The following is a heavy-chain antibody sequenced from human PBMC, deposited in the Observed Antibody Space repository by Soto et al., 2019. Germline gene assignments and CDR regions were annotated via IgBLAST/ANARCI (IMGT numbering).Heavy chain of an antibody. CDR1: GGSFSGYY. CDR3: ARVGYSSSWYRRGAFDI. Sequence: QVQLQQWGAGLLKPSETLSLTCAVYGGSFSGYYWSWIRQPPRKGLEWIGEINHSGSTNYNPSLKSRVTLSVDTSKHQFSLKLTSVTAADTAVYYCARVGYSSSWYRRGAFDIWGQGTMVTVSS. J-gene: IGHJ3*02. D-gene: IGHD6-13*01. V-gene: IGHV4-34*01. CDR2: INHSGST.